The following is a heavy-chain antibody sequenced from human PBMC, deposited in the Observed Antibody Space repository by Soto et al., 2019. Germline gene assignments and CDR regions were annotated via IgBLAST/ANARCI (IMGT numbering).Heavy chain of an antibody. CDR2: IYHSGST. V-gene: IGHV4-4*02. CDR1: GGSISSRNL. Sequence: LETLSLTCAVSGGSISSRNLWSWVRQPPGKGLEWIGEIYHSGSTNYNPSLKSRVTISVDKSKNQFSLKLSSVTAADTAVYYCARVVGGYYYGMDVWGQGTTVTVSS. J-gene: IGHJ6*02. CDR3: ARVVGGYYYGMDV. D-gene: IGHD2-2*01.